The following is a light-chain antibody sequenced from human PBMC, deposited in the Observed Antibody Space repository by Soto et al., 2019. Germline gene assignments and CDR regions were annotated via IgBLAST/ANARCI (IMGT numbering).Light chain of an antibody. CDR1: QSVSSSY. CDR2: GVA. V-gene: IGKV3-20*01. Sequence: EIVLTQSPGTLSLSPGERATLSCRASQSVSSSYLAWYQQKPGQAPRLLIYGVASRATGIPDRFSGSGSGTDFTLTISRLEAEDFAVYYCQHYVNSPPITFGQGTLLEIK. CDR3: QHYVNSPPIT. J-gene: IGKJ5*01.